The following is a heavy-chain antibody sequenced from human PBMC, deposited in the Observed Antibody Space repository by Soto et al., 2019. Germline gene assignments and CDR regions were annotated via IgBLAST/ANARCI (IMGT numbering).Heavy chain of an antibody. Sequence: GESLKISCAASGFSFRDYFMSWLRQAPGKGLEWVSYIGPYGNSIYYADSVKGRFTISRDDATKSLHLHMNSLRTDDTAVYYCARDDHTYGVYWGHGTPVTVSS. J-gene: IGHJ4*01. CDR2: IGPYGNSI. CDR1: GFSFRDYF. D-gene: IGHD2-21*01. CDR3: ARDDHTYGVY. V-gene: IGHV3-11*01.